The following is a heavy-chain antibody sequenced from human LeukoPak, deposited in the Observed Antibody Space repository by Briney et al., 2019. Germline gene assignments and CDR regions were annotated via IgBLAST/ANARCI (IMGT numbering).Heavy chain of an antibody. CDR1: GFPFSTYA. CDR2: IYGNGAGI. V-gene: IGHV3-23*01. Sequence: GGSLRLSCAASGFPFSTYAMNWVRQAPGKGLEWVSGIYGNGAGIQYADSVKGRFTISRDNSKNTLYLQMNSLRAEDTALYYCATGKNKYGGNYAEHFQYWGQGTLVTVSS. J-gene: IGHJ1*01. CDR3: ATGKNKYGGNYAEHFQY. D-gene: IGHD4/OR15-4a*01.